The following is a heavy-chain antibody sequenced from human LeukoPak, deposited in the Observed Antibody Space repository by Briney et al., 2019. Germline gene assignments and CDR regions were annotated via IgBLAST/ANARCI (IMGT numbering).Heavy chain of an antibody. J-gene: IGHJ4*02. Sequence: GGSLRLSFAASGFTFSSYWMNWVRQAPGKGLVWVSRIASDGSSTTYADSVKGRFSISRDNAKNTLYLQMNSLRVEDTAVYYCARAPTYYYDSSGYYFDYWGQGTLVTVSS. D-gene: IGHD3-22*01. CDR1: GFTFSSYW. CDR3: ARAPTYYYDSSGYYFDY. V-gene: IGHV3-74*01. CDR2: IASDGSST.